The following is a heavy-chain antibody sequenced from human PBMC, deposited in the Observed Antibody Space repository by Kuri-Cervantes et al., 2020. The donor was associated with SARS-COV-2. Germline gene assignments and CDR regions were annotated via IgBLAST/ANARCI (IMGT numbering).Heavy chain of an antibody. V-gene: IGHV3-21*01. J-gene: IGHJ4*02. CDR2: ISSSSSNI. CDR1: GFTFSSYS. Sequence: GGSLRPSCAASGFTFSSYSMNWVRQAPGKGLEWVSSISSSSSNIYYAGSVKGRFTISRDNAKNSLYLQMNSLRAEDTAVYYCARGGYSSSWYSNYWGQGTLVTVSS. CDR3: ARGGYSSSWYSNY. D-gene: IGHD6-13*01.